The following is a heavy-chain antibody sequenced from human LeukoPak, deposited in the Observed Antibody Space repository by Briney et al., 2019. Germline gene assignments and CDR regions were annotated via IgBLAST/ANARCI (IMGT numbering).Heavy chain of an antibody. CDR3: ARGPPYSSSWYFGY. D-gene: IGHD6-13*01. CDR2: IYYSGST. V-gene: IGHV4-59*01. Sequence: PSETLSLTCTVSGGSISSYYWSWIRQPPGKGLEWIGYIYYSGSTNYNPSLKSRVTISVDTSKNQFSLKLSSVTAADTAVYYCARGPPYSSSWYFGYWGQGTLVTVSS. CDR1: GGSISSYY. J-gene: IGHJ4*02.